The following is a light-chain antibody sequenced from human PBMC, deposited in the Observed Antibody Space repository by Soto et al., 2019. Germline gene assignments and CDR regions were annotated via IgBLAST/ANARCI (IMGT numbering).Light chain of an antibody. CDR2: GAS. J-gene: IGKJ1*01. CDR1: QSVSKNF. V-gene: IGKV3-20*01. Sequence: EIVLTQSPGTLSLSPGESAALSCRASQSVSKNFLAWYQRKPGQAPRLLIYGASYRATDIPYRFSGSGSGTDFTLTITRLEPDDFAVYYCQQYGGSPPTFGQGTKVEVK. CDR3: QQYGGSPPT.